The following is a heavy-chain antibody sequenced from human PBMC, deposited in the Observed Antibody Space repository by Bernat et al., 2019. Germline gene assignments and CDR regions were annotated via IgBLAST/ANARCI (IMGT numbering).Heavy chain of an antibody. V-gene: IGHV1-18*01. J-gene: IGHJ4*02. CDR1: GYTFTSYD. CDR2: ISPYNGNT. CDR3: AREAAYDFWSGVDY. Sequence: QVQLVQSGVEVRRPGASVKVSYKASGYTFTSYDFSWVRQAPGQGLEWMGWISPYNGNTNYAQKFQGRVTMTTDTSTSTVYMELRSLRSDDTAVYYCAREAAYDFWSGVDYGGQGILVTVSS. D-gene: IGHD3-3*01.